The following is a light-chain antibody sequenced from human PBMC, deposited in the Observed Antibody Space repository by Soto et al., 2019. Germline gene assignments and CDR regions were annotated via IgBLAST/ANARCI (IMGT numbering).Light chain of an antibody. V-gene: IGLV2-14*03. CDR1: SSDVGAYNY. Sequence: QSALTQPASVSGSPGKSIAISCTGTSSDVGAYNYVSWYQQHPGKDPILMIYDVTNRPSGVSDRFSGSKSGNTASLTISGLQAEDEADYYCSSYTSSSTYVFGTGTKLTVL. CDR2: DVT. J-gene: IGLJ1*01. CDR3: SSYTSSSTYV.